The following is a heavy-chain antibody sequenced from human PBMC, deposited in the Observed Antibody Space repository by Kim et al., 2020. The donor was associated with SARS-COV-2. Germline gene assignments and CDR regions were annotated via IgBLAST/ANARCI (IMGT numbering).Heavy chain of an antibody. CDR1: GYTFTYYT. Sequence: ASVKVSCKASGYTFTYYTMNWVRQAPGQGLEWMGWSNTNTGNPTYAQGFTGRFVFSLDTSVNTAYLQISSLRAEDTAVYYCARGKSDTSGSYYFDYWGQGTLVTVSS. J-gene: IGHJ4*02. CDR2: SNTNTGNP. D-gene: IGHD3-22*01. CDR3: ARGKSDTSGSYYFDY. V-gene: IGHV7-4-1*02.